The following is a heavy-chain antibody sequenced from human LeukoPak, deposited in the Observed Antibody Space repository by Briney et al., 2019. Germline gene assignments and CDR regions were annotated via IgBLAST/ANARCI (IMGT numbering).Heavy chain of an antibody. Sequence: PPETLSLTCAVYGGSFSGYYWSWIRQPPGKGLEWIGEINHSGSTNYNPSLKSRVTISVDTSKNQFSLKLSSVTAADTAVYYCALAVAAPSDYWGQGTLVTVSS. CDR2: INHSGST. D-gene: IGHD6-19*01. J-gene: IGHJ4*02. V-gene: IGHV4-34*01. CDR3: ALAVAAPSDY. CDR1: GGSFSGYY.